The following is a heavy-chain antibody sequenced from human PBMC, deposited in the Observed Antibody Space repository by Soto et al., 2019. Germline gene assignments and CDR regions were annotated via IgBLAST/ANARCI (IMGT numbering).Heavy chain of an antibody. Sequence: QVRLVQSGAEVKKPGASVKVSCKASGYTFSSFRINWVRQAPGQGLEWMGWISPYSGNTNYAQKLQGRVTMSTDTSTSTAYMEVRSLRSDDTAVYYCARGGTSTYYYDAFDIWGQGTVVTVSS. CDR1: GYTFSSFR. D-gene: IGHD3-22*01. CDR3: ARGGTSTYYYDAFDI. CDR2: ISPYSGNT. J-gene: IGHJ3*02. V-gene: IGHV1-18*01.